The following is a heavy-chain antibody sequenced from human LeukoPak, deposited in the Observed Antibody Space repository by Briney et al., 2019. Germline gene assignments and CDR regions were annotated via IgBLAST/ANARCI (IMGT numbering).Heavy chain of an antibody. CDR1: GFIFSSYS. Sequence: GGSLRLSCAASGFIFSSYSMNWVRQAPGKGLEWVSSISSSSIYIYYADSVKGRFTISRDNAKNSLYLQMNSLRAEDTAVYYCARDGSRGNLVTAPDYWGQGTLVTVSS. V-gene: IGHV3-21*01. J-gene: IGHJ4*02. D-gene: IGHD2-21*02. CDR2: ISSSSIYI. CDR3: ARDGSRGNLVTAPDY.